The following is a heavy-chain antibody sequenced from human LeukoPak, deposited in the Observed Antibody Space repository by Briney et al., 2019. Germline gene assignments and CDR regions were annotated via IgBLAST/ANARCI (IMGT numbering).Heavy chain of an antibody. CDR3: ARDPAVTNYYYFDY. D-gene: IGHD4-17*01. V-gene: IGHV3-21*01. CDR2: ISGSNSYI. Sequence: PGGSLRLSCAASGFTFNSMNWVRQAPGKGLEWVSSISGSNSYIYYADSMKGRFTISRDNAKNSLYLQMNSLRAEDTAVYYCARDPAVTNYYYFDYWGQGTLVTVSS. CDR1: GFTFNS. J-gene: IGHJ4*02.